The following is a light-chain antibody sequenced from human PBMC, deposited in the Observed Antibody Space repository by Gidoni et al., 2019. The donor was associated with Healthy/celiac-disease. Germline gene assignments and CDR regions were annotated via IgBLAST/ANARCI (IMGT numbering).Light chain of an antibody. J-gene: IGKJ4*01. Sequence: DIVMTQSPLSLPVTPGEPASISCRSSQSLLHSNGYNYLDWYLQKPGQSPQLLIYLGSNRASGVPDRFSGSGSGTDFTLKISRMEAEDVGVYYCMQALQTGVTFGGGTKVEIK. CDR3: MQALQTGVT. V-gene: IGKV2-28*01. CDR2: LGS. CDR1: QSLLHSNGYNY.